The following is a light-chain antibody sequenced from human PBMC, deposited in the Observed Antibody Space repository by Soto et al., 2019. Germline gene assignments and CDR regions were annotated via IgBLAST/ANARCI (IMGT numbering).Light chain of an antibody. J-gene: IGKJ3*01. CDR3: QHYGISFPIT. CDR2: GAS. Sequence: EIVLTQSPGTLSLSPGERATLSCRASQSISNDYLAWYQQKPGQAPRLLIHGASSRAIGIPDRFSGGGSGTDFTLTISRLEPEDFAVYVCQHYGISFPITFGPGTKVDIK. V-gene: IGKV3-20*01. CDR1: QSISNDY.